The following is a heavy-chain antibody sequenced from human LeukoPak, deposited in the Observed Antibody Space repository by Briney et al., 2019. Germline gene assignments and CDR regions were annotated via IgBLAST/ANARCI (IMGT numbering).Heavy chain of an antibody. CDR3: AKSYGDYYYYYMDG. J-gene: IGHJ6*03. D-gene: IGHD4-17*01. CDR1: GFTFSSYA. V-gene: IGHV3-23*01. CDR2: ISGRGGST. Sequence: QPGGSLRLSCAASGFTFSSYAMSWVRQAPGKGLEWVSAISGRGGSTYYADSVKGRFTIPRDNSKNTLYLQMDSLRAKDTAVYYCAKSYGDYYYYYMDGWGKGTTVTASS.